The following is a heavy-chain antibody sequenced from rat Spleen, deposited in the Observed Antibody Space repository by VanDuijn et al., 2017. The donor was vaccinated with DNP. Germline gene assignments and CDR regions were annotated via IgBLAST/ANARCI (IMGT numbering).Heavy chain of an antibody. CDR1: GFTFSYYW. V-gene: IGHV5-31*01. J-gene: IGHJ2*01. Sequence: EVQLVESGGALVQPGRSLKLSCVASGFTFSYYWMTWIRQVPGKGLEWIASITSGGGSTYYPDSVKGRFTVSRDNAKSTLYLQMNSLRSEDTATYYCARGGRSYFDYWGQGVMVTVSS. D-gene: IGHD1-11*01. CDR2: ITSGGGST. CDR3: ARGGRSYFDY.